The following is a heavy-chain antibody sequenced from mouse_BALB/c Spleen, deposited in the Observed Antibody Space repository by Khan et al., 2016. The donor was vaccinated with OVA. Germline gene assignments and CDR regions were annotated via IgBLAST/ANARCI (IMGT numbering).Heavy chain of an antibody. CDR2: IYYSGTV. D-gene: IGHD1-1*01. V-gene: IGHV3-5*02. J-gene: IGHJ1*01. CDR1: GISITSGNYR. Sequence: EVQLVESGPGLVKPSQTVSLTCTVTGISITSGNYRWSWIRQFPGNKLEWIGNIYYSGTVTYNPSLTSRTTITRDTSKNQFFLEMNSLTAEDTATYYCARDYGSLYWYFDVWGAGITVTVSS. CDR3: ARDYGSLYWYFDV.